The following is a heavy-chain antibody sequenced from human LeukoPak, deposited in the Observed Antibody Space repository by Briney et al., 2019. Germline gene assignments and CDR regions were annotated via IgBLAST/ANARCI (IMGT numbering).Heavy chain of an antibody. CDR1: GYTFTRYF. V-gene: IGHV1-46*01. Sequence: ASVKVSCKASGYTFTRYFIHWVRQAPGRGLEWMGTINPSGGSTGYAQKFQGRVTMTRDTSISTAYMELSRLRSDDTAVYYCALVLHYYGSGSYYSPFDYWGQGTLVTVSS. D-gene: IGHD3-10*01. CDR2: INPSGGST. J-gene: IGHJ4*02. CDR3: ALVLHYYGSGSYYSPFDY.